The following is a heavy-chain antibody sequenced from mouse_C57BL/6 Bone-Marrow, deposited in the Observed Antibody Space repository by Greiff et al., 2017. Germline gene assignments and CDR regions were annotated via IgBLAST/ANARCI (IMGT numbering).Heavy chain of an antibody. J-gene: IGHJ2*01. D-gene: IGHD1-1*01. Sequence: QVQLQQSGAELARPGASVKLSCKASGYTFTSYGISWVKQRTGQGLEWIGEIYPRSGNTYYNEKFKGQATLTADKSSSTAYMELRSLTSEDSAVYFCARERVYGSSPYYFDYWGQGTTLTVSS. CDR3: ARERVYGSSPYYFDY. V-gene: IGHV1-81*01. CDR1: GYTFTSYG. CDR2: IYPRSGNT.